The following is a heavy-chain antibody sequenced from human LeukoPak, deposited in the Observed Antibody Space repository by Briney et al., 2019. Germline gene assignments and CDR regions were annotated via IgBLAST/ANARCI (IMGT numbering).Heavy chain of an antibody. V-gene: IGHV1-69*05. D-gene: IGHD2-2*02. J-gene: IGHJ4*02. CDR2: IIPIFGTA. CDR1: GGTFSSYA. CDR3: ARTSTLPTPDCSSTSCYKGPSSDFDY. Sequence: ASVKVSCKASGGTFSSYAISWVRQAPGRGLEWMGGIIPIFGTANYAQKFQGRVTMTTDTSTSTAYMELRSLRSDDTAVYYCARTSTLPTPDCSSTSCYKGPSSDFDYWGQGTLVTVSS.